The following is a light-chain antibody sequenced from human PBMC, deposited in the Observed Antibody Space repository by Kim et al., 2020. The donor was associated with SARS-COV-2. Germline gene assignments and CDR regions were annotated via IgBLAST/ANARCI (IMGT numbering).Light chain of an antibody. J-gene: IGKJ2*01. CDR1: QSVSSS. V-gene: IGKV3-11*01. CDR2: DAS. CDR3: QQRSNWPRT. Sequence: EIVLTQSPATLSLSPGERATLSCRASQSVSSSLGWYQQKPGQAPRLLIYDASNRATGIPARFSGSGSGTDFTLTISSLEPEDFAVYYCQQRSNWPRTFGHGDQAGD.